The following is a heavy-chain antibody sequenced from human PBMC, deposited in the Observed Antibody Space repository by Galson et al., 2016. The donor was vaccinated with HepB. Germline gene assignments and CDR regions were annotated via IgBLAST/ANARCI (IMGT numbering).Heavy chain of an antibody. Sequence: SLRLSCAATGFTFSHYSLHWVRQAPGKGLEWVAVGSRNEILRYYADSVKGRFTISRERSKNTLYLQMSSLQTEDTAVYYCAKEHNTGWPNLDYCGQGTLVIVSS. V-gene: IGHV3-30*18. D-gene: IGHD6-19*01. CDR1: GFTFSHYS. CDR3: AKEHNTGWPNLDY. CDR2: GSRNEILR. J-gene: IGHJ4*02.